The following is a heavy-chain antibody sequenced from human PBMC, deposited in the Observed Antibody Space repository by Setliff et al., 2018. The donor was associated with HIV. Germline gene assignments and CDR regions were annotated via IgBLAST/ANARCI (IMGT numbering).Heavy chain of an antibody. CDR1: GDSITSGGYF. CDR2: IYYSGST. D-gene: IGHD6-13*01. J-gene: IGHJ4*02. V-gene: IGHV4-31*03. Sequence: SETLSLTCTVSGDSITSGGYFWSWIRQHPGKGLEWIGHIYYSGSTYYNPSLKSRVTISVDTSKNQFSLNLSSVTAADTAVYYCARATTTPIAGMLAPPPDYWGQGTLVTVSS. CDR3: ARATTTPIAGMLAPPPDY.